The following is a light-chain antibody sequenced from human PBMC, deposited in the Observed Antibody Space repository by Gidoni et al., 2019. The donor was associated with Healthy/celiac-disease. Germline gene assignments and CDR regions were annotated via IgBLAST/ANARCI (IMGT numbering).Light chain of an antibody. CDR1: QSVSSY. CDR2: DAS. Sequence: IVLKQSPATLSLSPGVSAPLSCSASQSVSSYLAWYQQKPRQAPRLLIYDASNSAAGIPARFSGSGSGTDFTLTISILAPEDFAVYYYQQRSNWLTFGQGTRLEIK. CDR3: QQRSNWLT. J-gene: IGKJ5*01. V-gene: IGKV3-11*01.